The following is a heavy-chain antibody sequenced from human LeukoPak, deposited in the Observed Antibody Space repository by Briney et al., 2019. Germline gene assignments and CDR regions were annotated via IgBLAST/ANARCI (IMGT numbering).Heavy chain of an antibody. CDR3: AHSHGKSYYDILTGYSNTVDFDY. CDR2: IYWNDDK. J-gene: IGHJ4*02. CDR1: GFSLSTSGVG. D-gene: IGHD3-9*01. V-gene: IGHV2-5*01. Sequence: SGPTLVNPTQTLTLTCTFSGFSLSTSGVGVGWIRQPPGKALEWLALIYWNDDKRYSPSLKSRLTITKDTSKNQVVLTMTNMDPVDTATYYCAHSHGKSYYDILTGYSNTVDFDYWGQGTLVTVSS.